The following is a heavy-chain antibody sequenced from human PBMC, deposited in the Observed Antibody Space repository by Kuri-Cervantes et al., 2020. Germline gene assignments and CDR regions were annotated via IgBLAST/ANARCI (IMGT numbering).Heavy chain of an antibody. CDR2: IKQDGSEK. CDR1: GFTFSSYW. CDR3: ARSTTVVQRGAGY. D-gene: IGHD4-23*01. V-gene: IGHV3-7*01. J-gene: IGHJ4*02. Sequence: ESLKISCAASGFTFSSYWMSWVRQAPGKGLEWVANIKQDGSEKYYVDSVKGRFTISRDNAKNSLYLQMNSLRAEDTAVYYCARSTTVVQRGAGYWGQGTLVTVSS.